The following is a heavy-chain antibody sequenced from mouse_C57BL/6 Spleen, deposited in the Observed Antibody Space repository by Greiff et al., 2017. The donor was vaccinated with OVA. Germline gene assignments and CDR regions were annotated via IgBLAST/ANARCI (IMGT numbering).Heavy chain of an antibody. CDR1: GFSLTSYG. V-gene: IGHV2-2*01. J-gene: IGHJ3*01. CDR2: IWSGGST. CDR3: ARKDYGNYEAWFAY. Sequence: QVQLQQSGPGLVQPSQRLSITCTVSGFSLTSYGVHWVRQSPGKGLEWLGVIWSGGSTDYNAAFISRLSISKDNSKSQVFFKMNSLQADDTAIYYCARKDYGNYEAWFAYWGQGTLVTVSA. D-gene: IGHD2-1*01.